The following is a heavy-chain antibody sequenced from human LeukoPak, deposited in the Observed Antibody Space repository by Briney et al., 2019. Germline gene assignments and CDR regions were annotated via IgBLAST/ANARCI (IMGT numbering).Heavy chain of an antibody. V-gene: IGHV1-8*01. CDR3: ARGRRGSSGPWSWYLDL. CDR2: MNSNTGNT. CDR1: GFTLTNFD. Sequence: VASVKVSCKDSGFTLTNFDINWVRQATGQGLEWMGWMNSNTGNTGYAQEFQGRVTMTRDTSIGTAYMELTNLRSEDTAVYYCARGRRGSSGPWSWYLDLWGRGTLVTASS. J-gene: IGHJ2*01. D-gene: IGHD3-22*01.